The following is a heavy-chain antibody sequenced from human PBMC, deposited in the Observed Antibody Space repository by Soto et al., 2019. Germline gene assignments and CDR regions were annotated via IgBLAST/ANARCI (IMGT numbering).Heavy chain of an antibody. V-gene: IGHV5-51*01. CDR2: IYPGDSDT. Sequence: PGESLKISCKGSGYSFTSYWIGWVRQMPGKGLEWMGIIYPGDSDTRYSPSFQGQVTISADKSISTAYLQWSSLKASDTAMYYCPRHRALVAKMKDYYYGMDVWGQGTTVTVSS. J-gene: IGHJ6*02. D-gene: IGHD5-12*01. CDR1: GYSFTSYW. CDR3: PRHRALVAKMKDYYYGMDV.